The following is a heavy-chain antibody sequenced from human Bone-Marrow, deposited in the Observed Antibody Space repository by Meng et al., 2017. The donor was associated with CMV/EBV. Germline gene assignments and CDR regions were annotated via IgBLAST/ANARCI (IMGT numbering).Heavy chain of an antibody. CDR2: ISYDGSNK. V-gene: IGHV3-30*04. CDR1: GFTFSSYA. Sequence: LSLTCAASGFTFSSYAMHWVRQAPGKGLEWVAVISYDGSNKYYADSVKGRFTISRDNSKNTLYLQMNSLRAEDTAAYYCARDKGSRITIFGVVSQSFLVYYFDYWGQGTLVTVSS. CDR3: ARDKGSRITIFGVVSQSFLVYYFDY. J-gene: IGHJ4*02. D-gene: IGHD3-3*01.